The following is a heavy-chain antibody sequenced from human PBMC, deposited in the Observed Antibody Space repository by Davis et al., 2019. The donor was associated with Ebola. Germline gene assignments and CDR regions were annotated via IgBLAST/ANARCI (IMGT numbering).Heavy chain of an antibody. CDR2: ISDSGGST. CDR3: ARETYYYGSGGDY. J-gene: IGHJ4*02. CDR1: GFTFSSYA. D-gene: IGHD3-10*01. V-gene: IGHV3-23*01. Sequence: PGGSLRLSCAASGFTFSSYAMSWVRQAPGKGLEWVSAISDSGGSTYYADSVKGRFTISRDNSKNTLYLQMNSLRAEDTAVYYCARETYYYGSGGDYWGQGTLVTVSS.